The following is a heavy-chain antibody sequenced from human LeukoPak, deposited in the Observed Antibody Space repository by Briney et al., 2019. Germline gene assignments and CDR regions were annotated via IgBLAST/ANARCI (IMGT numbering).Heavy chain of an antibody. Sequence: GGSLRLSCAASGFTFSDYYMSWIRQAPGKGLEWVSYISSSGSTIYYADSVKGRFTISRDNAKNSLYLQMNSLRAEDTASYYCAKDIAAAGTGWYFDLWGRGTLVTVSS. J-gene: IGHJ2*01. D-gene: IGHD6-13*01. CDR2: ISSSGSTI. V-gene: IGHV3-11*01. CDR3: AKDIAAAGTGWYFDL. CDR1: GFTFSDYY.